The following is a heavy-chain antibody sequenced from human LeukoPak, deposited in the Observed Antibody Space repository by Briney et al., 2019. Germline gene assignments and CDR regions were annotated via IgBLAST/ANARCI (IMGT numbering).Heavy chain of an antibody. CDR3: ARGGHENNWNYDYYNYNMDV. CDR1: GYTFTGYY. CDR2: INPNSGGT. D-gene: IGHD1-7*01. Sequence: ASVKVSCKASGYTFTGYYMHWVRQAPGQGLEWMGWINPNSGGTNYAQKFQGRVTMTRDTSISTAYMELSRLRSDDTAVYYCARGGHENNWNYDYYNYNMDVWGQGTTATVSS. V-gene: IGHV1-2*02. J-gene: IGHJ6*03.